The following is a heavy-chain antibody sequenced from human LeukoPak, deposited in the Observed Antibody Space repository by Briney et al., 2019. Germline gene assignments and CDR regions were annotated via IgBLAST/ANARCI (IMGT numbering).Heavy chain of an antibody. CDR1: GFTFSSYA. CDR2: ISYDGSNK. CDR3: ARGIAAFDY. D-gene: IGHD6-6*01. Sequence: PGRSLRLSCAASGFTFSSYAMHWVRQAPGKGLEWVAVISYDGSNKYYADSVKGRFTISRDNSKNTLYLQMNSLGAEDTAVYYCARGIAAFDYWGQGNLVTVSS. J-gene: IGHJ4*02. V-gene: IGHV3-30-3*01.